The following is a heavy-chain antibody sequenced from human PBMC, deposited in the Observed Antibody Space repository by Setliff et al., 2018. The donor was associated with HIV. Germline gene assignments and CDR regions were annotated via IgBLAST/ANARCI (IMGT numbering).Heavy chain of an antibody. D-gene: IGHD3-3*01. J-gene: IGHJ4*02. CDR2: IYYNGNT. Sequence: SETLSLTCTVSGGSITGYFWNWIRQSPGKGLEWIGYIYYNGNTNYNPTLNSRGTISVDTSKNQFFLHLSSVTAADTAIYYCVTVVQDDLGVALFDYWGQGALVTVSS. V-gene: IGHV4-59*08. CDR1: GGSITGYF. CDR3: VTVVQDDLGVALFDY.